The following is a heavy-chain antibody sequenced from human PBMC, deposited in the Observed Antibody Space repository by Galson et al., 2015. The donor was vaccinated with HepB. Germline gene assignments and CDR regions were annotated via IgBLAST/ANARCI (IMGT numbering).Heavy chain of an antibody. J-gene: IGHJ4*02. CDR3: ARSNYYDSSGYYIFDY. V-gene: IGHV3-33*01. CDR1: GFTFSSYG. CDR2: IWYDGSNK. Sequence: SLRLSCAASGFTFSSYGMHWVRQAPGKGLEWVAVIWYDGSNKYYADSVKGRFTISRDNSKNTLYLQMDSLRAEDTAVYYCARSNYYDSSGYYIFDYWGQGTLVTVSS. D-gene: IGHD3-22*01.